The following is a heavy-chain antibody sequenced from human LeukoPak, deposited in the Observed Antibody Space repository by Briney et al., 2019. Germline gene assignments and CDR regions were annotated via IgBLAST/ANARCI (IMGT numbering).Heavy chain of an antibody. D-gene: IGHD3-22*01. J-gene: IGHJ4*02. CDR2: ISNGGDT. V-gene: IGHV3-53*01. CDR1: GFTVRDNY. CDR3: ARDYYDSRFDY. Sequence: GGSLRLSCAASGFTVRDNYMSWVRQAPGKGLESVSVISNGGDTYYADSVKGRFTISRDISKNTLYLQMNSLRAEDTAVYYCARDYYDSRFDYWGQGTLVTVSS.